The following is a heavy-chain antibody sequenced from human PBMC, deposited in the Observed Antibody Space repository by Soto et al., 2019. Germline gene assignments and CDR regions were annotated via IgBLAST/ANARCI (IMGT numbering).Heavy chain of an antibody. V-gene: IGHV1-46*02. Sequence: ASVKVSCKASGYILDSYNMNWVRQAPGQGLQWMGIINPSDGRAVFAQTFQDRVAMTRDKSTSTVYMELSGLRSEDTAVYYCARSYCRWQCPNNAFDVWGQGTMVTVSS. D-gene: IGHD2-21*01. J-gene: IGHJ3*01. CDR3: ARSYCRWQCPNNAFDV. CDR1: GYILDSYN. CDR2: INPSDGRA.